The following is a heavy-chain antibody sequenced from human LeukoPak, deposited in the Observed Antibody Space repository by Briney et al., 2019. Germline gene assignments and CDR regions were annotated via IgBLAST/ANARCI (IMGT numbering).Heavy chain of an antibody. CDR1: GYNLNTYH. V-gene: IGHV1-46*02. CDR2: ITSTGTTT. CDR3: ATEYVRTHYFDW. Sequence: ASVKVSCKASGYNLNTYHMHWVRQAPGQGLEWMGIITSTGTTTICAQKFQGRVTMTRDTSTSTVYMDLGSLRSDDTAVYYCATEYVRTHYFDWWGQGTLVTVSS. J-gene: IGHJ4*02. D-gene: IGHD3-16*01.